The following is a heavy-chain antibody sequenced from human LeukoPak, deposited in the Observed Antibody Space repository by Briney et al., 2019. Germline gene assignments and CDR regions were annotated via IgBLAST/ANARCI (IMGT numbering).Heavy chain of an antibody. CDR1: GGSISSSIYY. D-gene: IGHD3-10*01. V-gene: IGHV4-39*07. CDR3: ATQTSTYYYGSGSYLPFDP. Sequence: SETLSLACTVSGGSISSSIYYWGWIRQPPGKGLEWIGSIYYSGNTFYNPSLKSRVTISVDTSKNQFSLKLSSVTAADTAVYYCATQTSTYYYGSGSYLPFDPWGQGTLVTVSS. CDR2: IYYSGNT. J-gene: IGHJ5*02.